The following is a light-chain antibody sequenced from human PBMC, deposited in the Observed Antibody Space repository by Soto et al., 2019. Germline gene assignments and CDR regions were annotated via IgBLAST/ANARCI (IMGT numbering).Light chain of an antibody. CDR1: QTVGVR. CDR2: KAS. V-gene: IGKV1-5*03. Sequence: TQSPATLSASPGERATLSCRASQTVGVRLAWYQQKPGKAPKLLIYKASSLESGVQPRFSGSGSGTEFTLTISSLQPDDFATYYCQQYHSYSWTFGQGTKVDIK. J-gene: IGKJ1*01. CDR3: QQYHSYSWT.